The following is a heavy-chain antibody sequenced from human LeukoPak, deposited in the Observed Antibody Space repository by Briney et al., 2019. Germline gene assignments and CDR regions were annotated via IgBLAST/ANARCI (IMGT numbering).Heavy chain of an antibody. CDR1: GFTFSSYA. CDR2: ISGSGGST. J-gene: IGHJ6*02. D-gene: IGHD1-1*01. Sequence: GGSLRLSCAASGFTFSSYAMSWVRQAPGKGLEWVSAISGSGGSTYYADSVKGRFTISRDNSKNTLYLQMNSLRAEDTAVYYCAKDGAGTNYYYYYGMDVWGQGTTVTVSS. CDR3: AKDGAGTNYYYYYGMDV. V-gene: IGHV3-23*01.